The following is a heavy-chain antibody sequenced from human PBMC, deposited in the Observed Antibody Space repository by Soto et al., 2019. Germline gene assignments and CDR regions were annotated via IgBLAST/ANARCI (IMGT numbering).Heavy chain of an antibody. CDR3: ARVNMSSESNILTGYAWGYYYYMDV. D-gene: IGHD3-9*01. CDR2: IYSGGST. CDR1: GFTVSSNY. Sequence: GGSLRLSCAASGFTVSSNYMSWVRQAPGKGLEWVSVIYSGGSTYYADSVKGRFTISRDNSKNTLYLQMNSLRAEDTAVYYCARVNMSSESNILTGYAWGYYYYMDVWGKGTTVTVSS. V-gene: IGHV3-66*01. J-gene: IGHJ6*03.